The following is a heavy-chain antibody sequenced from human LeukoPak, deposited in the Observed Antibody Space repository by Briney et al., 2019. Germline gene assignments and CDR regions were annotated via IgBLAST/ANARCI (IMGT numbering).Heavy chain of an antibody. V-gene: IGHV1-46*01. CDR1: GYTFTSYD. CDR2: INPSGGST. Sequence: ASVKVSCKASGYTFTSYDINWVRQAPGQGLEWMGIINPSGGSTSYAQKFQGRVTMTRDMSTSTVYMELSSLRSEDTAVYYCARDYDSSGYWAWFDPWGQGTLVTVSS. CDR3: ARDYDSSGYWAWFDP. D-gene: IGHD3-22*01. J-gene: IGHJ5*02.